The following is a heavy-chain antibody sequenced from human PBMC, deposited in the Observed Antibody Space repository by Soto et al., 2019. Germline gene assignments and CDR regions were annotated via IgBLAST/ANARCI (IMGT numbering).Heavy chain of an antibody. CDR2: INPNSGGT. V-gene: IGHV1-2*04. D-gene: IGHD4-17*01. CDR1: GYTFTGYY. CDR3: ARGQSYDYYYYYGMDV. J-gene: IGHJ6*02. Sequence: ASVKVSCKASGYTFTGYYMHWVRQAPGQGLEWMGWINPNSGGTNYAQKFQGWVTMTRDTSISTAYMELSRLRSDDTAVYYCARGQSYDYYYYYGMDVWAQGTTVTVSS.